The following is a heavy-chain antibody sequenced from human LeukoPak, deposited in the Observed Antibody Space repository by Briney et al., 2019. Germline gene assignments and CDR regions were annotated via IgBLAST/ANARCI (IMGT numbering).Heavy chain of an antibody. J-gene: IGHJ1*01. CDR2: ISSSGSTI. CDR3: ARSSYYYGSGSQSGEYFQH. D-gene: IGHD3-10*01. V-gene: IGHV3-11*01. Sequence: PGGSLRLSCAASGFTFSDYYMSWIRQAPGKGLEWVSYISSSGSTIYYADSVKGRFTISRDNAKNSLYLQMNSLRAEDTAVYYCARSSYYYGSGSQSGEYFQHWGQGTLVTVSS. CDR1: GFTFSDYY.